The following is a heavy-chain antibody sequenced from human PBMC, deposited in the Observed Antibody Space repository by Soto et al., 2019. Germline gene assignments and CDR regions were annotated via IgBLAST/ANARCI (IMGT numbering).Heavy chain of an antibody. J-gene: IGHJ4*02. Sequence: TGGSLRLSCVASGFSFSNAWMSWVRQAPGKGPEWVGRIKSKTDGGTTAYAPPVKGRFTISRDDSKNLLYLQMNNLKIEDTAVYYCTTDDPINRNWGQGTLVTVSS. CDR2: IKSKTDGGTT. CDR3: TTDDPINRN. V-gene: IGHV3-15*01. CDR1: GFSFSNAW.